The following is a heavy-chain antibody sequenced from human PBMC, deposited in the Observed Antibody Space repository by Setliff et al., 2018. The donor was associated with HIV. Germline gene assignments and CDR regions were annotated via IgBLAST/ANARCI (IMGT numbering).Heavy chain of an antibody. D-gene: IGHD2-21*02. Sequence: PSETLSLTCTVSGGSFSSGIYYWSWSRQPAGKGLEWIGRIYTSGSTNYNPSLKSRVTISIDTSKNQFSLKLNSVTAADTAVYYCAGITVVTPYYFDYWGQGTLVTVSS. CDR3: AGITVVTPYYFDY. CDR1: GGSFSSGIYY. J-gene: IGHJ4*02. CDR2: IYTSGST. V-gene: IGHV4-61*02.